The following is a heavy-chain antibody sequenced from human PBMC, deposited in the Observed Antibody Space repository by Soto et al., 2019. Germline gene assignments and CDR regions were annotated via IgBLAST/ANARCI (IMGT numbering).Heavy chain of an antibody. CDR3: ARGTNWYFDL. Sequence: QVRLQESGPGLVKPSQTLSLTCSVSGGSIGSGAYYCSWFRQHPGKGLEWIGYISDSGSTDYNPSVDSRVTIALDMSENQFPLSLTSVTAADTAVYYCARGTNWYFDLWGRGTLVTVSS. CDR1: GGSIGSGAYY. V-gene: IGHV4-31*03. CDR2: ISDSGST. J-gene: IGHJ2*01.